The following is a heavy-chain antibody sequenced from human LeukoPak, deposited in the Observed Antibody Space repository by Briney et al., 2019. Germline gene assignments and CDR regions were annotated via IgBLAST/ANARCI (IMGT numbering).Heavy chain of an antibody. J-gene: IGHJ4*02. CDR3: ARSREVETGDY. D-gene: IGHD1-26*01. CDR1: GGSISSYY. V-gene: IGHV4-59*01. Sequence: SETLSLTCTVSGGSISSYYWSWIRQPPGKGLKWIGYIYYSGSTNYNPSLKSRVTISVDTSKNQFSLKLSSVTAADTAVYYCARSREVETGDYWGQGTLVTVSS. CDR2: IYYSGST.